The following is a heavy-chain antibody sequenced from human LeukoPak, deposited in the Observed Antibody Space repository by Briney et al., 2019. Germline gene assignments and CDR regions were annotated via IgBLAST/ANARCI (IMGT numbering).Heavy chain of an antibody. CDR2: VYYTGST. V-gene: IGHV4-39*07. J-gene: IGHJ2*01. CDR1: GGSISSSSYY. D-gene: IGHD3-22*01. CDR3: ASPWYYYDSSGYYNWYFHF. Sequence: PSETLSLTCTVSGGSISSSSYYWGWIRQPPGKGLEWIGTVYYTGSTYYNPSLKSRVTISIDTSENQFSLKLSSVTAADTAVYYCASPWYYYDSSGYYNWYFHFWGRGTLVTVSS.